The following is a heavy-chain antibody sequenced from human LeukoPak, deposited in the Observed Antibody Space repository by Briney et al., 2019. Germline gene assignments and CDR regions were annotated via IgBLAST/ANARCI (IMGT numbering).Heavy chain of an antibody. D-gene: IGHD3-22*01. CDR2: IYYSGST. V-gene: IGHV4-59*01. CDR1: GGSISSYY. Sequence: MASETLSLTCTVSGGSISSYYWSWIRQPPGKGLEWIGYIYYSGSTNYNPSLKSRVTISVDTSKNQSSLKLSSVTAADTAVYYCARAGNSSGYYWRFDPWGQGTLVTVSS. J-gene: IGHJ5*02. CDR3: ARAGNSSGYYWRFDP.